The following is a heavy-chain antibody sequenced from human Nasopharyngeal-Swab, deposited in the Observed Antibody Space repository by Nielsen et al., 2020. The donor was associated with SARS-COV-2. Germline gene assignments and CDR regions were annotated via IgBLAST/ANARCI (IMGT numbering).Heavy chain of an antibody. D-gene: IGHD3-10*01. V-gene: IGHV3-43*01. CDR1: GSTFDDYG. CDR2: ISWDGVNT. CDR3: AKGVHYMSYFHTPPSDH. Sequence: GESLKISCVASGSTFDDYGLHWVRQVPGKGLEWVSLISWDGVNTYYADSVKGRFTISRDNSRNSLFLQMNSLKTEDTALYYCAKGVHYMSYFHTPPSDHWGQGTPVTVSS. J-gene: IGHJ4*02.